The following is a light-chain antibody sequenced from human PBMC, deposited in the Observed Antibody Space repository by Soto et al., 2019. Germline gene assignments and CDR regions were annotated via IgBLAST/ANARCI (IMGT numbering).Light chain of an antibody. Sequence: EVVLTQSPGTLSLFPGERATLPCRASQSVSNNYLAWYQQNPGQAPRLLIYGASNMATGIPDSFSGSGSGTDFPLTISRLEPEDFAVYYCPQYGSSGTFGQGTKVDIK. J-gene: IGKJ1*01. CDR2: GAS. CDR1: QSVSNNY. V-gene: IGKV3-20*01. CDR3: PQYGSSGT.